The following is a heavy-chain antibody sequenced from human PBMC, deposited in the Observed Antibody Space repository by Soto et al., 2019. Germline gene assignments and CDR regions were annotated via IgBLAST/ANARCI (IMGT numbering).Heavy chain of an antibody. D-gene: IGHD3-9*01. V-gene: IGHV4-59*08. CDR3: ARNPPYYDILTGYGGGDAFDI. CDR1: GGSISSYY. Sequence: SETLSLTCTVSGGSISSYYWSWIRQPPGKGLEWIGYIYYSGSTNYNPSLKSRVTISVDTSKNQFSLKLSSVTAADTAVYYCARNPPYYDILTGYGGGDAFDIWGQGTMVTVSS. J-gene: IGHJ3*02. CDR2: IYYSGST.